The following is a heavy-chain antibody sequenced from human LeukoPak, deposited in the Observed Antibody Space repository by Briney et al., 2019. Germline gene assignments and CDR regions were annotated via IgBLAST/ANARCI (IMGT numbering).Heavy chain of an antibody. CDR3: ARHIEGGAYNFDQ. CDR2: IYSSGSI. CDR1: GGSINNYY. Sequence: SETLSLTCTVSGGSINNYYWSWIRQPAGKRLEWIWRIYSSGSIDYNSSLKSRVTMSVDMSRNQFSLKLSSVTAADTAVYYCARHIEGGAYNFDQWGQGTLVTVSS. V-gene: IGHV4-4*07. J-gene: IGHJ4*02. D-gene: IGHD4-17*01.